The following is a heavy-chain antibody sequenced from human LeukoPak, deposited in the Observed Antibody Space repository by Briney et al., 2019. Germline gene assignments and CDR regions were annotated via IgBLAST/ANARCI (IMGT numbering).Heavy chain of an antibody. CDR1: GFNVSRNY. CDR3: ARSDGYNYFGAFDI. CDR2: LYSGGHT. J-gene: IGHJ3*02. Sequence: GGSLRLSCAASGFNVSRNYMTWVRQGPGKGLEWASLLYSGGHTYYADAVKGRFMISRDSSKNTLYLQMNSLRAEDTAVYYCARSDGYNYFGAFDIWGQGTMVTVSS. D-gene: IGHD5-24*01. V-gene: IGHV3-66*01.